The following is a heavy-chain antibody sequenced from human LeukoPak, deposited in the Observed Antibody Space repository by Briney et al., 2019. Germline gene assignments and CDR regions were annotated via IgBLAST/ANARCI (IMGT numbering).Heavy chain of an antibody. Sequence: SETLSLTCTVYGGSFSGYYWSWIRQPPGKGLEWIGEINHSGSTNYNPSLKSRVTISVDTSKKQFSLKLSSVTAADTAVHYCAREVTMVRGGWFDPWGQGTLVTVFS. J-gene: IGHJ5*02. D-gene: IGHD3-10*01. CDR3: AREVTMVRGGWFDP. CDR2: INHSGST. V-gene: IGHV4-34*01. CDR1: GGSFSGYY.